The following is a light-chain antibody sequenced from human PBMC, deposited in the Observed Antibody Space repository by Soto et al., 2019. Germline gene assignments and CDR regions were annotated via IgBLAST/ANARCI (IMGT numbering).Light chain of an antibody. V-gene: IGKV3-11*01. CDR2: DAS. CDR1: QSVSSY. CDR3: QHRSNWLGT. Sequence: EIVLTQSPATLSLSPGERATLSCRASQSVSSYLAWYQQKSGQTPRLLIYDASNRATGIPARFSGSGSGTEFNLTISSLEPEDVAVYYCQHRSNWLGTFGPGTKVDIK. J-gene: IGKJ3*01.